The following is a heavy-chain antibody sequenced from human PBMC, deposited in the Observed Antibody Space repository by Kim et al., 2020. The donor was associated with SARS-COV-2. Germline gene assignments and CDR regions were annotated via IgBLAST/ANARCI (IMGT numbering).Heavy chain of an antibody. CDR1: GYTFTGYY. Sequence: ASVKVSCKASGYTFTGYYIHWVRQAPGQGLEWMGRINPNGGGTKYAQKFQGRVTMTRDTSISTAYMELSRLRSDDTAVYFCARGVYSSSWDSRWFDPWGQGTLVTVSS. D-gene: IGHD6-13*01. J-gene: IGHJ5*02. CDR2: INPNGGGT. CDR3: ARGVYSSSWDSRWFDP. V-gene: IGHV1-2*06.